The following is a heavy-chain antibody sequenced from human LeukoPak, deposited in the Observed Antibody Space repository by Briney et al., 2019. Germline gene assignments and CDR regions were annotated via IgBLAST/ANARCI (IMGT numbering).Heavy chain of an antibody. V-gene: IGHV4-30-4*01. J-gene: IGHJ4*02. CDR2: IYYSGST. CDR3: ARVKGRRYYDSSGYYFDY. Sequence: PSETPSLTCTVSGGSISSGDYYWSWIRQPPGKGLEWIGYIYYSGSTYYNPSLKSRVTISVDTSKNQFSLKLSSVTAADTAVYYCARVKGRRYYDSSGYYFDYWGQGTLVTVSS. CDR1: GGSISSGDYY. D-gene: IGHD3-22*01.